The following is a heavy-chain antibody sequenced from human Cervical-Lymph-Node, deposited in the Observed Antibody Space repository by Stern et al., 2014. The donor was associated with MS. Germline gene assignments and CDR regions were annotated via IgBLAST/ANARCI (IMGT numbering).Heavy chain of an antibody. CDR2: IYYSGRT. CDR3: ARWAYSSGWYNWFDP. D-gene: IGHD3-22*01. J-gene: IGHJ5*02. CDR1: GGSISSSSYY. Sequence: QVQLQESGPGLVKPSETLSLTCTVSGGSISSSSYYWGWIRQPPGKGLEWIGSIYYSGRTYYNPSLKSRVTISVDTSKDQFSLKRGSVTAADTAVYYCARWAYSSGWYNWFDPWGQGTLVTVSS. V-gene: IGHV4-39*01.